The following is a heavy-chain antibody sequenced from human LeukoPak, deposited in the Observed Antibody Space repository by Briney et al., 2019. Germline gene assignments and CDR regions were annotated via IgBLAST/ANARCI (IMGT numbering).Heavy chain of an antibody. CDR2: IYYSGST. J-gene: IGHJ3*02. V-gene: IGHV4-30-4*01. CDR3: ARGMRYYDYVWGSYRHDAFDI. Sequence: PSQTLSLTCTVSGGSISSGDYYWSWIRQPPGKGLEWIGYIYYSGSTYYNPSLKSRVTISVDTSKNQFSLKLSSVTAADTAVYYCARGMRYYDYVWGSYRHDAFDIWGQGTMVTVSS. CDR1: GGSISSGDYY. D-gene: IGHD3-16*02.